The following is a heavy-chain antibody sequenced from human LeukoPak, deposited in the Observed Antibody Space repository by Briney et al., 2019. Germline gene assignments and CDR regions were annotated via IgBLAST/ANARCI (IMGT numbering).Heavy chain of an antibody. CDR3: ARRAYYDSGGYAFDI. Sequence: SETLSLTCTVSGGSISSSSYYWGWIRQPPGKGLEWIGNIYYSGNTYYNPSLKSRVTISVDTSKNQFSLKLSSVTAADTAVYYCARRAYYDSGGYAFDIWGQGTMVTVSS. D-gene: IGHD3-22*01. J-gene: IGHJ3*02. V-gene: IGHV4-39*01. CDR2: IYYSGNT. CDR1: GGSISSSSYY.